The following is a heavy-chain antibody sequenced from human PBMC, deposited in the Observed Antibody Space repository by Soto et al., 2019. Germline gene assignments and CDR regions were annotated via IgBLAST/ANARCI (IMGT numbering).Heavy chain of an antibody. Sequence: PSETLSLTCAVYGGSFSGYYWSWIRQPPGKGLEWIGEINHSGSTNYNPSLKSRVTISVDTSKNQFSLKLSSVTAADTAVYYCAVGINWFDPWGQGTLVTVSS. CDR1: GGSFSGYY. CDR2: INHSGST. V-gene: IGHV4-34*01. CDR3: AVGINWFDP. J-gene: IGHJ5*02.